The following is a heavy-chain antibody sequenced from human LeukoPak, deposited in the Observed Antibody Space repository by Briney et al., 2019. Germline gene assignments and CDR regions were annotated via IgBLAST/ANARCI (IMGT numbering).Heavy chain of an antibody. D-gene: IGHD6-13*01. J-gene: IGHJ4*02. Sequence: ASVKVSCKASGYTFTSYYMHRVRQAPGQGLEWMGIINPSGGSTSYAQKFQGRVTMTRDTSTSTVYMELSSLRSEDTAVYYCARASSWYVLGDYWGQGTLVTVSS. V-gene: IGHV1-46*01. CDR1: GYTFTSYY. CDR2: INPSGGST. CDR3: ARASSWYVLGDY.